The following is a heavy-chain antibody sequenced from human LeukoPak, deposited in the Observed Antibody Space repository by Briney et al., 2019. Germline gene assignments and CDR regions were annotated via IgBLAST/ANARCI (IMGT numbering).Heavy chain of an antibody. CDR2: IYYSGST. D-gene: IGHD2/OR15-2a*01. J-gene: IGHJ3*02. Sequence: SETLSLTCTVSGGSISSSSYYWGWIRQPPGKGLEWIGSIYYSGSTYYNPSLKSRVTISVDTPKNQFSLKLSSVTAADTAVYYCARHDGISDAFDIWGQGTMLTVSS. V-gene: IGHV4-39*01. CDR3: ARHDGISDAFDI. CDR1: GGSISSSSYY.